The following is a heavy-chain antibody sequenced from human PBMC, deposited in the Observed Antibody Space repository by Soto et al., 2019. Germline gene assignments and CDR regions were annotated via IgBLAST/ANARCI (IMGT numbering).Heavy chain of an antibody. V-gene: IGHV3-15*01. CDR3: TTDYYDSSGYYYYYYGMDV. CDR1: GFTFSNAW. CDR2: IKSKTDGGTT. J-gene: IGHJ6*02. D-gene: IGHD3-22*01. Sequence: GGSLRLSCAASGFTFSNAWMSWVRQAPGKGLEWVGRIKSKTDGGTTDYAAPVKGRFTISRDDPKNTLYLQMNSLKTEDTAVYYCTTDYYDSSGYYYYYYGMDVWGQGTTVTVSS.